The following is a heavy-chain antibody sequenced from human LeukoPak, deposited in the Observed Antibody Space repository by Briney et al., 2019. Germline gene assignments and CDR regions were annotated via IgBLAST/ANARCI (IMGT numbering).Heavy chain of an antibody. CDR2: ISGSGGST. D-gene: IGHD4-23*01. CDR3: AKDRYGGNSVIFSEYFQH. CDR1: GFTFSSYG. J-gene: IGHJ1*01. V-gene: IGHV3-23*01. Sequence: GGSLRLSCVVSGFTFSSYGMTWVRQAPGKGLEWVSAISGSGGSTYYADSVKGRFSISRDNSKNTLYLQMNSLGAEDTAVYYCAKDRYGGNSVIFSEYFQHWGQGTLVTVSS.